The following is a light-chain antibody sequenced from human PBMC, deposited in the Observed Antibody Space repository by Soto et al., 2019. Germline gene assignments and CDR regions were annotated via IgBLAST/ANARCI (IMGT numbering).Light chain of an antibody. J-gene: IGLJ2*01. Sequence: QSALTQPASVSGSPGQSITISCIGTSSDFGNYNLVSWYQQHPGKVPKLMIYEVNKRPSGVSARFSGSKSGYTASLTISGLQAEDEADYYCCSYAPRGTYVVFGGGTQLTVL. CDR3: CSYAPRGTYVV. CDR2: EVN. CDR1: SSDFGNYNL. V-gene: IGLV2-23*02.